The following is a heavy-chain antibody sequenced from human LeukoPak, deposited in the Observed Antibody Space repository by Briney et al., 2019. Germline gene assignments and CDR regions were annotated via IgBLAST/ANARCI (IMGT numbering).Heavy chain of an antibody. J-gene: IGHJ4*02. D-gene: IGHD6-19*01. CDR1: GFTFSSYW. CDR2: INSDESTT. CDR3: ARGQFPRDFDY. V-gene: IGHV3-74*01. Sequence: GGSLRLSCAASGFTFSSYWMHWVRQAPGKGLVWVSRINSDESTTNYADSVKGRFTISRDNAKNTLYLQMNSLRAEDTAVYYCARGQFPRDFDYWGQGTLVTVSS.